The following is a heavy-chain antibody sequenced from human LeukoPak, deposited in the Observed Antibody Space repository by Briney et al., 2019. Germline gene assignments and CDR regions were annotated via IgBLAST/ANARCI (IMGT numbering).Heavy chain of an antibody. J-gene: IGHJ6*03. CDR2: IYYSGST. Sequence: SETLSLTCTVSGGSISSSSYYWGWIRQPPGKGLDWIGSIYYSGSTYYNPSLKSRVTISVDTSKNQFSLKLSSVTAADTAVYYCARATSYYYYYMDVWGKGTTVTVSS. V-gene: IGHV4-39*07. CDR3: ARATSYYYYYMDV. CDR1: GGSISSSSYY.